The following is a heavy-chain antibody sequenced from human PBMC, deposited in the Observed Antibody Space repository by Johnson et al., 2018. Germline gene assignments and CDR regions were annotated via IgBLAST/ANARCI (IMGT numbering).Heavy chain of an antibody. CDR1: GFTFSAHA. Sequence: VQLVESGGGLVQPGGSLRLSCAASGFTFSAHAMAWARQPPGKGPEWVATMSGTSGATYYADSVKGRFTISRDNSKNTLYLHLSSLRAEDTAVYYCANGGTVFYSFDAFDFWGQGTMVTVSS. CDR2: MSGTSGAT. J-gene: IGHJ3*01. V-gene: IGHV3-23*04. D-gene: IGHD3-22*01. CDR3: ANGGTVFYSFDAFDF.